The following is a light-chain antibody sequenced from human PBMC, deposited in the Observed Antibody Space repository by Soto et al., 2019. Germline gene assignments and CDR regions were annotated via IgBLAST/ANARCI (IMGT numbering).Light chain of an antibody. CDR1: SSNIGAGYD. V-gene: IGLV1-40*01. CDR3: QDYDSSLDYV. Sequence: QSVLTQPPSVSGAPGQRVTISCTGSSSNIGAGYDVHWYQQLPGTAPKLLIHGNSTRPSGVPDRFSGSKSGTSASLAITGLQDEDEYDYYCQDYDSSLDYVFGTGTKLTVL. CDR2: GNS. J-gene: IGLJ1*01.